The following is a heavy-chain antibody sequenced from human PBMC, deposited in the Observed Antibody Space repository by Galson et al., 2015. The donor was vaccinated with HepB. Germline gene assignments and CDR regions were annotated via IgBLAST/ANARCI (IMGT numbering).Heavy chain of an antibody. CDR1: GFTFSSYG. CDR3: AKVNYYYYYMDV. Sequence: SLRLSCAASGFTFSSYGMHWVRQAPGKGLEWVAVISYDGSNKYYADSVKGRFTISRDNSKNTLYLQMNSLRAEDTAVYYCAKVNYYYYYMDVWGKGTTVTVSS. CDR2: ISYDGSNK. V-gene: IGHV3-30*18. J-gene: IGHJ6*03.